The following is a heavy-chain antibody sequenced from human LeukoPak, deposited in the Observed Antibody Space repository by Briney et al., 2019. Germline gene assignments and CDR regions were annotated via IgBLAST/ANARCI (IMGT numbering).Heavy chain of an antibody. CDR1: GLAFSTYS. CDR2: ISASGSST. D-gene: IGHD6-13*01. Sequence: LSGGSLRLSCAASGLAFSTYSMSWVRQAPGKGLYWVSGISASGSSTYYADSVKGRFTISRDNSKNTLYLQMNSLRAEDTAVYYCAKDHKLPGTAEYLQHWGQGTQVTVSS. CDR3: AKDHKLPGTAEYLQH. V-gene: IGHV3-23*01. J-gene: IGHJ1*01.